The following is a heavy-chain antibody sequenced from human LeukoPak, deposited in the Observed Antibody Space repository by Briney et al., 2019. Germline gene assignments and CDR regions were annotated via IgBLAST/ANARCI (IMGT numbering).Heavy chain of an antibody. CDR3: ARRGIQLWLRASFDY. CDR2: INHSGST. Sequence: SETLSLTCAVYRGSFSGYYWSWIRKPPGKGLEWIGEINHSGSTNYNPSLTSRVTISVDTSKNQFSLKLSSVTAADTAVYYCARRGIQLWLRASFDYWGQGTLVTVSS. V-gene: IGHV4-34*01. D-gene: IGHD5-18*01. J-gene: IGHJ4*02. CDR1: RGSFSGYY.